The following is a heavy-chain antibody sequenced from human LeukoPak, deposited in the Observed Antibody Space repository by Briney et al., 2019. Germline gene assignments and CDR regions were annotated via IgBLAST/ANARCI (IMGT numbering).Heavy chain of an antibody. CDR3: AKDLGGSSLNGDY. J-gene: IGHJ4*02. V-gene: IGHV3-23*01. Sequence: PGGSLRLSCAASGFTFSSYAMSWVRQAPGKGLEWVSAISGSGGSTYYADSVKGRFTSSRDNSKNTLYLQMNSLRAEDPAVYYCAKDLGGSSLNGDYWGQGTLVTVSS. CDR2: ISGSGGST. CDR1: GFTFSSYA. D-gene: IGHD6-13*01.